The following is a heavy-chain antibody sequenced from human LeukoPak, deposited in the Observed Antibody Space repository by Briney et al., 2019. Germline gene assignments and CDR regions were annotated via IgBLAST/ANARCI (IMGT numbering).Heavy chain of an antibody. Sequence: PSETLSLTCAVYGGSSSGYYWSWIRQPPGKGLEWIGEINHSGSTNYNPSLKSRVTISVDTSKNQFSLKLSSVTAADTAVYYCARVPGGGYDSSGYYYGVDYWGQGTLVTVSS. J-gene: IGHJ4*02. CDR2: INHSGST. CDR3: ARVPGGGYDSSGYYYGVDY. CDR1: GGSSSGYY. V-gene: IGHV4-34*01. D-gene: IGHD3-22*01.